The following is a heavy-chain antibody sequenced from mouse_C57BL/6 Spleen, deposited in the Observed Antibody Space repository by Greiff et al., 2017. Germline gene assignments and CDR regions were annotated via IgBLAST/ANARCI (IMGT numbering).Heavy chain of an antibody. J-gene: IGHJ3*01. CDR3: ASPYCDNEGFAY. V-gene: IGHV1-22*01. CDR1: GYTFTDYN. CDR2: LNPNNGGT. Sequence: EVQLQQSGPELVKPGASVKLSCKASGYTFTDYNMHWVKQSHGKGLEWIGYLNPNNGGTRYNQKFKGKATLTVNHSSSTAYMELRSLTSEDTAVYYWASPYCDNEGFAYWGQGTRVTVSA. D-gene: IGHD2-13*01.